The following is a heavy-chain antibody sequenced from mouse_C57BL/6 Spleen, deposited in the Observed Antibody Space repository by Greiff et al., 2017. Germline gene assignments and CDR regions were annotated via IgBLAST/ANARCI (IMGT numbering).Heavy chain of an antibody. D-gene: IGHD1-1*01. CDR1: GYTFTSYW. CDR3: ARWDTTVVANWYFDD. V-gene: IGHV1-55*01. J-gene: IGHJ1*03. Sequence: QVQLQQPGAELVKPGASVKMSCKASGYTFTSYWITWVKQRPGQGLEWIGDIYPGSGSTNYNEKFKSKATLTVDTSSSTAYMQLSSLTSEDSAVYYGARWDTTVVANWYFDDWGTGTTVTVSS. CDR2: IYPGSGST.